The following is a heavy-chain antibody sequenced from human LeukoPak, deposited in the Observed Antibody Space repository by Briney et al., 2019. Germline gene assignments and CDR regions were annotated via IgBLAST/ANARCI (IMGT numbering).Heavy chain of an antibody. V-gene: IGHV1-2*02. D-gene: IGHD5-18*01. CDR2: INPKSGDS. Sequence: ASVKVSCKASGYTFTSYYLHWVRQAPGQGLEWIGWINPKSGDSNHAQKFQDRVTMTGDTFISTAYMELSSLRSNDTAVYYCARGDTATFDYWGQGTLVTVSS. J-gene: IGHJ4*02. CDR3: ARGDTATFDY. CDR1: GYTFTSYY.